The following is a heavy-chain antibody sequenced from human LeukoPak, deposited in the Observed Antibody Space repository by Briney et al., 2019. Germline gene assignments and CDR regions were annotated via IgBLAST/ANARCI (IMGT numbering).Heavy chain of an antibody. Sequence: SETLSLTCTVSSGSIISSSYYWGWIRQPPGKGLEYIASMYYTGSTYYNPSLKSRVTMSVDTSKNQFSLKLSSVTAADTAVYYCARRSGLVGDPARFDFWGQGALVTVSS. CDR3: ARRSGLVGDPARFDF. D-gene: IGHD3-16*01. V-gene: IGHV4-39*01. J-gene: IGHJ4*02. CDR2: MYYTGST. CDR1: SGSIISSSYY.